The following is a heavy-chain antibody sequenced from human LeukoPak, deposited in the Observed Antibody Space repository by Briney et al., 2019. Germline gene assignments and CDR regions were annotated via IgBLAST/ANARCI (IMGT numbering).Heavy chain of an antibody. Sequence: SETLSLTCTVSGGSISSYYWSWLRQPPGKGLEWRGSIYHSGSTYYNPSLKSRVTISVDTPKNQFSLKLSSVTAADTAVYYCAAQWAYCSGGSCYPYYYGMDVWGQGPTATVSS. CDR2: IYHSGST. J-gene: IGHJ6*02. V-gene: IGHV4-59*04. CDR1: GGSISSYY. D-gene: IGHD2-15*01. CDR3: AAQWAYCSGGSCYPYYYGMDV.